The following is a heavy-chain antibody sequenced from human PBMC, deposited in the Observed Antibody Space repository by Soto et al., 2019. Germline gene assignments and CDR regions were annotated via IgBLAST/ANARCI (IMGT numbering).Heavy chain of an antibody. CDR1: GYTLTYFA. CDR2: INAGTGNR. J-gene: IGHJ4*02. D-gene: IGHD3-22*01. V-gene: IGHV1-3*01. CDR3: ATDPFYDSSGYYSLHFDY. Sequence: GASVKVSCKVSGYTLTYFAVHWVRQAPGQRLEWMGWINAGTGNRKYSQQLQDRVTITRDTSASTTYMELSSLIPEDTAVYYCATDPFYDSSGYYSLHFDYWGQGTLVTVSS.